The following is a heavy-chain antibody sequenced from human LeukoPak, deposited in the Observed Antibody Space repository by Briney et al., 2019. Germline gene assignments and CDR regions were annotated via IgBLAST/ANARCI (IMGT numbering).Heavy chain of an antibody. Sequence: GGSLRLSCAASGFTFSSYAMSWVRQAPGKGLEWVSAISGSGGSTYYADSVKGRFTISRDNSKNTLYLQMNSLRAEDTAEYYCAKGPVYCSSTSCPPDYWGQGTLVTVSS. J-gene: IGHJ4*02. D-gene: IGHD2-2*01. CDR3: AKGPVYCSSTSCPPDY. CDR1: GFTFSSYA. CDR2: ISGSGGST. V-gene: IGHV3-23*01.